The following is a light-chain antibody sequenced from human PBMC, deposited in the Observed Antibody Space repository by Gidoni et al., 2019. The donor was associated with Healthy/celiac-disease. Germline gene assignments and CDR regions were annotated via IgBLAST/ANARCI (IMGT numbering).Light chain of an antibody. CDR3: QQYDDLLRFT. CDR2: DAS. V-gene: IGKV1-33*01. CDR1: QDISNY. J-gene: IGKJ3*01. Sequence: DIQMTQSPSSLSASVGDRVTITCQARQDISNYLNWYQQKPGKAPELLIYDASNLETGVASRFSGSGSGTDFTFTISGLLPEDVATYYCQQYDDLLRFTFGPGTKVDIK.